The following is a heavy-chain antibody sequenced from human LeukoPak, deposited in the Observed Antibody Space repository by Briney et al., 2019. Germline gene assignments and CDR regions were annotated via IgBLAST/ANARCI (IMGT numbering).Heavy chain of an antibody. D-gene: IGHD2-2*01. V-gene: IGHV1-18*01. Sequence: ASVKVSCKASGYALTSSGISWVRQAPGQGLEWMGWISTYNGNTNYAQGLQGRVSLTTGTSTSTIYLELRSLGSDDTAVYYCARGMGSTTFADFDYWGQGTLVIVSS. CDR1: GYALTSSG. CDR2: ISTYNGNT. J-gene: IGHJ4*02. CDR3: ARGMGSTTFADFDY.